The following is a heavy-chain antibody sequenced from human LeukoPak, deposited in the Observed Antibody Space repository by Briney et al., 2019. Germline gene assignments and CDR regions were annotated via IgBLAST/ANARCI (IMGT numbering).Heavy chain of an antibody. Sequence: ASVKVSCKASGYTLTSYGISWVRQAPGQGLEWMGWISAYNGNTNYAQKLQGRVTMTTDTSTSTAYMELRSLRSDDTAVYYCARDKDPTYYCDSSGYYYWGQGTLVTVSS. CDR1: GYTLTSYG. V-gene: IGHV1-18*01. J-gene: IGHJ4*02. CDR2: ISAYNGNT. D-gene: IGHD3-22*01. CDR3: ARDKDPTYYCDSSGYYY.